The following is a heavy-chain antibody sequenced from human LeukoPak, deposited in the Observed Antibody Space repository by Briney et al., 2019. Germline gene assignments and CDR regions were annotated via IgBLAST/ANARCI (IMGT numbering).Heavy chain of an antibody. J-gene: IGHJ4*02. Sequence: SETLSLTCTVSGDSISRYYWSWIRQPPGKGLEWIGYIYTSVSTNYNPSLRSRVTMSVDTSKNQFSLKLSSVAAADTAVYYCARHARSDYANAKFDCWGQGALVTVSS. CDR2: IYTSVST. V-gene: IGHV4-4*09. D-gene: IGHD4-17*01. CDR1: GDSISRYY. CDR3: ARHARSDYANAKFDC.